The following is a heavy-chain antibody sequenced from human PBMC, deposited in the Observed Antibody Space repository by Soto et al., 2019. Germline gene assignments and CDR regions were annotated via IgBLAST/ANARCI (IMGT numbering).Heavy chain of an antibody. Sequence: PGGSLRHSCAASGVTFISYAMSWVRQATGKGLEWVSAISGSGGSTYYADSVKGRFTISRDNSKNTLYLQMNSLRAEDTAVYYCAKQGVPAASYYYYYYYMDVWGKGTTVTVSS. CDR1: GVTFISYA. CDR2: ISGSGGST. V-gene: IGHV3-23*01. CDR3: AKQGVPAASYYYYYYYMDV. J-gene: IGHJ6*03. D-gene: IGHD2-2*01.